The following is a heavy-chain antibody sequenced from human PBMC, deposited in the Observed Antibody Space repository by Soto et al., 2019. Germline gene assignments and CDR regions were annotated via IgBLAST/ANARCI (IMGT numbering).Heavy chain of an antibody. Sequence: ASVKVSCKASGGTFSSYAISWVRQAPGQGLEWMGGIIPIFGTANYAQKFQGRVTITADESTSTAYMELSSLRSEDTAVYYCARVSSSWFKWFDPWGQGTLVTVSS. CDR1: GGTFSSYA. CDR2: IIPIFGTA. J-gene: IGHJ5*02. D-gene: IGHD6-13*01. V-gene: IGHV1-69*13. CDR3: ARVSSSWFKWFDP.